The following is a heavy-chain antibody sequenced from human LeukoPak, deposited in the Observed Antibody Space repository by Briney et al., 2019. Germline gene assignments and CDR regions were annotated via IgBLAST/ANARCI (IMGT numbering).Heavy chain of an antibody. J-gene: IGHJ6*03. D-gene: IGHD3-10*01. CDR1: GGSISSGSYY. V-gene: IGHV4-61*02. CDR3: ARATSEGYYGSGSYFYYYYYMDV. CDR2: IYTSGST. Sequence: PSQTLSLTCTVSGGSISSGSYYWSWIRQPAGKGLEWIGRIYTSGSTNYNPSLKSRVTISVDTSKNQFSQKLSSVTAADTAVYYCARATSEGYYGSGSYFYYYYYMDVWGKGTTVTVSS.